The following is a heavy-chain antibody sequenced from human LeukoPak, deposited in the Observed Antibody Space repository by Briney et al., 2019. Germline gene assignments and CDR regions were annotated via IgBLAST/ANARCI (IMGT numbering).Heavy chain of an antibody. D-gene: IGHD2-21*02. Sequence: GGSLRLSCAASGFTFSGYGMHWVRQAPGKGLEWVAVISYDGSNKYYADSVKGRFTISRDNSKNTLYLQMNSLRAEDTAVYYCAKEVTAYCGGDCYSGYYFDYWGQGTLVTVSS. J-gene: IGHJ4*02. CDR1: GFTFSGYG. V-gene: IGHV3-30*18. CDR2: ISYDGSNK. CDR3: AKEVTAYCGGDCYSGYYFDY.